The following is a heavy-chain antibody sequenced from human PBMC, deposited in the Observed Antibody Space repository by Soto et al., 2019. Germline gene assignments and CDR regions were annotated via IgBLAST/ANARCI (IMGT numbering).Heavy chain of an antibody. Sequence: SLRLSCAASGFTFSSYGMHWVRQAPGKGLEWVAVISYDGSNKYYADSVKGRFTISRDNSKNTLYLQMNSLRAEDTAVYYCAKRAGAARRGFPLTAPNFDYWGQGTLVTVSS. D-gene: IGHD6-6*01. J-gene: IGHJ4*02. CDR2: ISYDGSNK. V-gene: IGHV3-30*18. CDR3: AKRAGAARRGFPLTAPNFDY. CDR1: GFTFSSYG.